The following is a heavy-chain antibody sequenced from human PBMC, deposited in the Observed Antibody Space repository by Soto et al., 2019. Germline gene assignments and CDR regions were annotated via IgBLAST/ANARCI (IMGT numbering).Heavy chain of an antibody. J-gene: IGHJ6*02. CDR1: GFTFSSYG. V-gene: IGHV3-33*01. Sequence: GGSLRLSXAASGFTFSSYGMHWVRQAPGKGLEWVAVIWYDGSNKYYADSVKGRFTISRDNSKNTLYLQMNSLRAEDTAVYYCARDLAVAGQGYYYYYYGMDVWGQGTTVTVSS. CDR3: ARDLAVAGQGYYYYYYGMDV. D-gene: IGHD6-19*01. CDR2: IWYDGSNK.